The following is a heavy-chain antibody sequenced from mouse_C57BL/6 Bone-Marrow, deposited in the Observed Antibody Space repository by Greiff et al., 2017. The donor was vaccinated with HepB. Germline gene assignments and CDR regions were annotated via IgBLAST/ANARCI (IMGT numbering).Heavy chain of an antibody. J-gene: IGHJ4*01. V-gene: IGHV5-6*01. CDR1: GFTFSSYG. CDR2: ISSGGSYT. CDR3: ARVEVYYAMDY. Sequence: EVQLVESGGDLVKPGGSLKLSCAASGFTFSSYGMSWVRQTPDKRLEWVATISSGGSYTYYPDSVKGRFTISRDNAKNTLYLQMSSLKSEDTAMYYCARVEVYYAMDYWGQGTSVTVSS.